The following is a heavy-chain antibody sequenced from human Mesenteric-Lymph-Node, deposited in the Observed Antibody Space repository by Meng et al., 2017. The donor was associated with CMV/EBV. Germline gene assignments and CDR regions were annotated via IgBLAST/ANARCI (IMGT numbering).Heavy chain of an antibody. CDR1: GGSFSGYY. J-gene: IGHJ5*02. Sequence: SETLSLTCAVYGGSFSGYYWSWIRQPPGKGLEWIGEINHSGSTNYNPPLKSRVTISVDTSKNQFSLKLSSVTAADTAVYYCARGLPLGWFDPWGQGTLVTVSS. D-gene: IGHD3-16*01. CDR3: ARGLPLGWFDP. V-gene: IGHV4-34*01. CDR2: INHSGST.